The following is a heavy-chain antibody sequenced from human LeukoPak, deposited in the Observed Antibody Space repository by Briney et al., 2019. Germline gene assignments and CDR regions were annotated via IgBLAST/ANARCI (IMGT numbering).Heavy chain of an antibody. J-gene: IGHJ4*02. CDR2: ISGSGGNT. D-gene: IGHD4-23*01. CDR1: GFTFSSYA. V-gene: IGHV3-23*01. CDR3: AKDQYGGNPQYYFDY. Sequence: GGSLRLSCAASGFTFSSYAMSWVRQAPGKGLEWVSGISGSGGNTYCADSVKGRFAISRDNSKNTLYLQMNSLRAEDTAVYYCAKDQYGGNPQYYFDYWGQGTLVTVSS.